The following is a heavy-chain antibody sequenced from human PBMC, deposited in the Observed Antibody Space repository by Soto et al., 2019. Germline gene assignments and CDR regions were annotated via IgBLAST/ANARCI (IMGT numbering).Heavy chain of an antibody. CDR2: ISSNGGST. CDR3: VKDLREGVVVVPAANSDY. V-gene: IGHV3-64D*08. CDR1: GFTFSSYA. D-gene: IGHD2-2*01. J-gene: IGHJ4*02. Sequence: GGSLRLSCSASGFTFSSYAMHWVRQAPGKELEYVSAISSNGGSTYYADSVKGRFTISRDNSKNTLYLQMSSLRAEDTAVYYCVKDLREGVVVVPAANSDYWGQGTLVTVSS.